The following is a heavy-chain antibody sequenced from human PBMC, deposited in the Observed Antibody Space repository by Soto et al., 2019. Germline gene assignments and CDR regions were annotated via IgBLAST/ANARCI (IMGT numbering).Heavy chain of an antibody. CDR2: MKTDASSA. J-gene: IGHJ6*02. Sequence: EVQLEESGGGLVQPGGSLRLSCAASGFTFSVYWMHWVRQAPGKGLVWVSRMKTDASSATYADSVQGRFTISRDNTKNTLYLQMDSLRPEDTAVYFCARGYITTQVVKYYGMAVWGQGTTVTVSS. V-gene: IGHV3-74*01. D-gene: IGHD1-1*01. CDR1: GFTFSVYW. CDR3: ARGYITTQVVKYYGMAV.